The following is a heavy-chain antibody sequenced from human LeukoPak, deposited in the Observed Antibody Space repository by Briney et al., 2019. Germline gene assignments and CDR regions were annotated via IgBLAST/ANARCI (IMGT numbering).Heavy chain of an antibody. CDR2: INSDGSST. Sequence: GGSLRLSCAASGFTFSSYWMHWVRQAPGKGLVWVSRINSDGSSTSYADSVKGRFTISRDNAKNSLYLQMNSLRAEDTAVYYCARVGGYSHYPTLTDYFDYWGQGTLVTVSS. J-gene: IGHJ4*02. D-gene: IGHD5-18*01. CDR3: ARVGGYSHYPTLTDYFDY. V-gene: IGHV3-74*01. CDR1: GFTFSSYW.